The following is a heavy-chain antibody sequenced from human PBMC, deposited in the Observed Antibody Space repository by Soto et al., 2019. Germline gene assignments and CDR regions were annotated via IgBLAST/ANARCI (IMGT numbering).Heavy chain of an antibody. J-gene: IGHJ5*02. Sequence: SETLSLTCTVSGGSISSGDYYWSWIRQPPGKGLEWIGYIYYSGSTYYNPSLKSRVTISVDTSKNQFSLKLSSVTAADTAVYYCARDLGANRIAARSSWFDPWGQGTLVTVSS. CDR1: GGSISSGDYY. D-gene: IGHD6-6*01. CDR3: ARDLGANRIAARSSWFDP. V-gene: IGHV4-30-4*01. CDR2: IYYSGST.